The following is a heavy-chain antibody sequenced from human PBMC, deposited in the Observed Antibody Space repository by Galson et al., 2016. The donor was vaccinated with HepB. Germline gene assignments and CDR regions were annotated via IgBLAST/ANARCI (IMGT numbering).Heavy chain of an antibody. D-gene: IGHD4-23*01. V-gene: IGHV3-23*01. Sequence: SLRLSCAASGIAFSSFAMSWVRQTPGKGLEWVSGISGSGGSKYYAESVRGRFTISRDNAKSMVFLKMDDLRGEDTAVYFCAKDRRYGGNSGYFDSWGQGTLVAVSS. CDR1: GIAFSSFA. CDR2: ISGSGGSK. J-gene: IGHJ4*02. CDR3: AKDRRYGGNSGYFDS.